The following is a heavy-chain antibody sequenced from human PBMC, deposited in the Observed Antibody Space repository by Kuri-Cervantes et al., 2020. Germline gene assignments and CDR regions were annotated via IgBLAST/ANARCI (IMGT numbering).Heavy chain of an antibody. V-gene: IGHV3-48*01. CDR3: AKGSSTSRPYYFDY. CDR2: ISSGSSTI. J-gene: IGHJ4*02. CDR1: EFSLSSYT. D-gene: IGHD6-13*01. Sequence: GESLKISCVASEFSLSSYTMNWVRQAPGKGLEWISYISSGSSTIHYADSVKGRFTISRDNSQNTLYLQVNGLRAEDTAVYYCAKGSSTSRPYYFDYWGQGTLVTVSS.